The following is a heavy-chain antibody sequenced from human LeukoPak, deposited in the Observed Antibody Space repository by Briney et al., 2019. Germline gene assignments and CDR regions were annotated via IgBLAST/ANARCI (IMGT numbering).Heavy chain of an antibody. J-gene: IGHJ6*04. CDR1: GFTFSSYA. CDR3: AREDTAMGYYYGMDV. CDR2: ISYDGSNK. D-gene: IGHD5-18*01. V-gene: IGHV3-30*04. Sequence: PGGSLRLSCAASGFTFSSYAMHWVRQAPGKGLEWVAVISYDGSNKYYADSVKGRFTISRDNAKNSLYLQMNSLRAEDTAVYYCAREDTAMGYYYGMDVWGKGTTVTVSS.